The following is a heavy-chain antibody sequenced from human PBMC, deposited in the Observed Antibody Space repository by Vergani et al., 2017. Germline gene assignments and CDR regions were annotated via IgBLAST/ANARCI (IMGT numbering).Heavy chain of an antibody. CDR1: GVTFNQYC. Sequence: QVQLVESGGGVVQPGRSLRLFCAASGVTFNQYCMHWVRQAPGKGLEWVAVTWYDGNNKQYADSVKGRFTISRDNSKSTMYLQMNSLRDEDTGVYYCARDLRLLYNRFDPWGQGTLVTVSS. D-gene: IGHD1-14*01. CDR3: ARDLRLLYNRFDP. V-gene: IGHV3-33*01. CDR2: TWYDGNNK. J-gene: IGHJ5*02.